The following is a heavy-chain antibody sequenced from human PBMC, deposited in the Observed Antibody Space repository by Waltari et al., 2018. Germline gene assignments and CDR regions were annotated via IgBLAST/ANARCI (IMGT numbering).Heavy chain of an antibody. J-gene: IGHJ4*02. D-gene: IGHD4-17*01. Sequence: QVQLVQSGAEVKKPGASVKVSCKASGYTFTSYAMHWVRQAPGQRLEWMGWINAGNGNTKYSQEFQGRVTITSDTFARTTYMELRSLRSEDMAVYFCARGSRLPFFDWWGQGTLVSVSS. CDR1: GYTFTSYA. CDR3: ARGSRLPFFDW. V-gene: IGHV1-3*03. CDR2: INAGNGNT.